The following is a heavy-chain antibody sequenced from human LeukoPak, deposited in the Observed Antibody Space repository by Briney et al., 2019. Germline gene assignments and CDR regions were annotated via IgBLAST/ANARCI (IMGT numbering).Heavy chain of an antibody. CDR2: IYYSGSS. Sequence: PSDTLSLTCTVSGDSLSSYYWSWVRQPPGKGLEWIGYIYYSGSSNSNTYLKGRSTISVDTSKNQFSLKLSSVSAADTAVYYCARRIWLQIMDAFDIWGQETMVTVSS. CDR1: GDSLSSYY. V-gene: IGHV4-59*08. J-gene: IGHJ3*02. CDR3: ARRIWLQIMDAFDI. D-gene: IGHD5-24*01.